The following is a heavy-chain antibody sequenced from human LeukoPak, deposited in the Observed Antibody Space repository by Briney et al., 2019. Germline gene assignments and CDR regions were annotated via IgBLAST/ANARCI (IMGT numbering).Heavy chain of an antibody. CDR2: ISYDGSNK. CDR3: ARAHPFSPHYGHFDY. V-gene: IGHV3-30*04. J-gene: IGHJ4*02. CDR1: GFTFSSYA. D-gene: IGHD4-17*01. Sequence: PGGSLRLSCAASGFTFSSYAMHWVRQAPGKGLEWVAVISYDGSNKYYADSVKGRFTISRDNSKNTLYLQMNSLRAEDTAVYYCARAHPFSPHYGHFDYGGRETLATVPS.